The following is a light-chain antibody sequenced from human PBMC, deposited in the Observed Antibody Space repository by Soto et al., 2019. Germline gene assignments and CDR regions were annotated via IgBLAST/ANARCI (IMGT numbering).Light chain of an antibody. Sequence: DVQMTQSPSTLSASVGDQFTITCRASQSIRSTWLAWFQQRPGKDPNVLIYKGSTLASGVSSRFSGSGSGTEFTLTISSRQPDDVSTYFCQQYAAQSPWTFGQGTRVE. CDR1: QSIRSTW. V-gene: IGKV1-5*03. CDR2: KGS. J-gene: IGKJ1*01. CDR3: QQYAAQSPWT.